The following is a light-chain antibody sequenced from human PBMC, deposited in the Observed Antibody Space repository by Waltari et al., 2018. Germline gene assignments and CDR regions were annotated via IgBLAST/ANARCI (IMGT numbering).Light chain of an antibody. CDR1: KIGSKN. V-gene: IGLV3-21*02. Sequence: SYELPQPPSVSVAPGQTARITCDGDKIGSKNVHWYQHKPGQAPGLVVYDDGDRPSGIPERFSGSNSGNTAALTISRVDAGDEAEYYCQVWDSGSDHYVFGTVTKVTVL. CDR2: DDG. J-gene: IGLJ1*01. CDR3: QVWDSGSDHYV.